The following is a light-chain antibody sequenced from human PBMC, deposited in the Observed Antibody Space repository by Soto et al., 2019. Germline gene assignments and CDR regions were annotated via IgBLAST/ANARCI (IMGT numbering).Light chain of an antibody. CDR2: DVS. Sequence: QSALTQPASVSGSPAQSITISCTGTSSDVGGYNYVSWYQQHPGKAPKLMIYDVSNRPSGVSNRFSGSKSGNTASLTISGLQAEDEADYYCSSYPSSSTPVVFGGGTKLTVL. CDR1: SSDVGGYNY. V-gene: IGLV2-14*01. CDR3: SSYPSSSTPVV. J-gene: IGLJ2*01.